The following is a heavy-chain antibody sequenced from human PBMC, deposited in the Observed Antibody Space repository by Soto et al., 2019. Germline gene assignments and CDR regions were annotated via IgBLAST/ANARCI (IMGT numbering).Heavy chain of an antibody. D-gene: IGHD5-12*01. Sequence: GGSLRLSCAASGFTFSSYWMHWVRQVPGKGLVWVSRIKGDGTNTGYADSVKGRFTISRDNVKNTLYLQMNSLRAEDTAVYYWARGLSGYYGFDYWGQGTLVTVFS. CDR3: ARGLSGYYGFDY. V-gene: IGHV3-74*01. CDR2: IKGDGTNT. CDR1: GFTFSSYW. J-gene: IGHJ4*02.